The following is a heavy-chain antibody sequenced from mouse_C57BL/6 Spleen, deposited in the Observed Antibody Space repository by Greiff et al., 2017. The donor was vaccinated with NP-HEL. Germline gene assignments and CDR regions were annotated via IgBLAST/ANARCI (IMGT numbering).Heavy chain of an antibody. CDR2: IHPNSGST. J-gene: IGHJ2*01. V-gene: IGHV1-64*01. CDR1: GYTFTSYW. Sequence: VQLQQSGAELVKPGASVKLSCKASGYTFTSYWMHWVKQRPGQGLEWIGMIHPNSGSTNYNEKFKSKATLTVDKSSSTAYMQLSSLTSEDSAVYYCARSGDGYYSYYFDYWGQGTTLTVSS. D-gene: IGHD2-3*01. CDR3: ARSGDGYYSYYFDY.